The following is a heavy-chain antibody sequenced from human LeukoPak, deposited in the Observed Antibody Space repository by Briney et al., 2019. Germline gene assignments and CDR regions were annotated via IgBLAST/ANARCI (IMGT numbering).Heavy chain of an antibody. J-gene: IGHJ2*01. CDR3: AKDRSPFDL. CDR2: ISGSGGST. Sequence: GGSLRLSCAASGFTFSSSVMSWVRQAPGMGLEWVSTISGSGGSTYHADSVRGRFTISRDNSKNTLYLQMNSLRADDTAVYYCAKDRSPFDLWGRGTLVTVSS. V-gene: IGHV3-23*01. CDR1: GFTFSSSV.